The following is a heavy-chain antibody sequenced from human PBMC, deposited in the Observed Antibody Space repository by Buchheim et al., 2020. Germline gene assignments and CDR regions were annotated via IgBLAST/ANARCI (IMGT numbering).Heavy chain of an antibody. V-gene: IGHV3-30*18. Sequence: QVQLVESGGGVVQPGRSLRLSCVGSEFTFSSHDMHWVRLAPGKGLEWLAVSVFDGSDEYYADSVKGRFTISRDNSKNTLYLQMDSLRPEDTAVYYCAKEWELLLPFDYWGQGTL. D-gene: IGHD1-26*01. CDR3: AKEWELLLPFDY. CDR1: EFTFSSHD. J-gene: IGHJ4*02. CDR2: SVFDGSDE.